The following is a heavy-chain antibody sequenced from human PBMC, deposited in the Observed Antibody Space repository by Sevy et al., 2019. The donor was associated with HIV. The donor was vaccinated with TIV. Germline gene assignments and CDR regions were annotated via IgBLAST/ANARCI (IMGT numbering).Heavy chain of an antibody. CDR1: VFTFNYYG. CDR3: LRDLLRPVVVPAASFDY. D-gene: IGHD2-2*01. V-gene: IGHV3-64D*06. CDR2: ISSNGDST. Sequence: GGSLRLSCSASVFTFNYYGMYWVRQAPGKGLQYVSGISSNGDSTDYGDSVKGRFTISRDNSKNTLYLQMSSLRAEDTAVYYCLRDLLRPVVVPAASFDYWGQGTLVTVSS. J-gene: IGHJ4*02.